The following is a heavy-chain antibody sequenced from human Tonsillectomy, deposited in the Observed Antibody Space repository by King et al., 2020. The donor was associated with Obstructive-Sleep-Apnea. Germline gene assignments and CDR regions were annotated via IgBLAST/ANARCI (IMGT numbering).Heavy chain of an antibody. V-gene: IGHV4-38-2*02. D-gene: IGHD1-26*01. CDR1: GYSISSGYY. Sequence: QLQESGPGLVKPSETLSLTCTVSGYSISSGYYWGWIRLPPGKRLEWIGNVYHSGSTYYNPSLRSRVTISVDTSENQFSLKLNSVTAADTAVYYCARADWEPTYYYYGLDVWGQGTTVTVSS. J-gene: IGHJ6*02. CDR2: VYHSGST. CDR3: ARADWEPTYYYYGLDV.